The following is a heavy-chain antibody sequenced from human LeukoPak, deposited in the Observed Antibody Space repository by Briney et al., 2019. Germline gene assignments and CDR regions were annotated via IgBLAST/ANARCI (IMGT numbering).Heavy chain of an antibody. J-gene: IGHJ4*02. CDR3: AKGNRGYSYGYVCDY. V-gene: IGHV3-66*01. CDR2: IYSGGST. D-gene: IGHD5-18*01. Sequence: GGSLRLSCAASGFTVSSNYMSWVRQAPGKGLEWVSVIYSGGSTYYADSVKGRFTISRDNSKNTLYLQMNSLRAEDTAVYYCAKGNRGYSYGYVCDYWGQGTLVTVSS. CDR1: GFTVSSNY.